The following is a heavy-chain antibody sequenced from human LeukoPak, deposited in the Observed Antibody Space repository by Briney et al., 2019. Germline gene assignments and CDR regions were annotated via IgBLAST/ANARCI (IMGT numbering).Heavy chain of an antibody. D-gene: IGHD1-26*01. CDR2: IYYSGST. Sequence: SETLSLTCTVSGGSISSGDYYWSWIRQPPGKGLEWIGYIYYSGSTYYNPSLKSRVTISVDTSKNQFSLKLSSVTAADTAVYYCASLIVGATTHYYYGMDVWGQGTTVTVSS. V-gene: IGHV4-30-4*01. CDR3: ASLIVGATTHYYYGMDV. CDR1: GGSISSGDYY. J-gene: IGHJ6*02.